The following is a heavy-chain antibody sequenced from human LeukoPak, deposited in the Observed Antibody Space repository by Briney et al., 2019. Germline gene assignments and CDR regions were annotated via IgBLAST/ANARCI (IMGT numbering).Heavy chain of an antibody. Sequence: GGSLRLSCAASGFTFSNYWMSWVRQAPGKGLEWVANIKQDGSEQYYVDSVKGRFTISRDNSKNSLYLQTNSLRAEDTAVYYCVRWSGNWYYWGQGTLVTVSS. J-gene: IGHJ4*02. CDR3: VRWSGNWYY. CDR2: IKQDGSEQ. V-gene: IGHV3-7*05. CDR1: GFTFSNYW. D-gene: IGHD6-13*01.